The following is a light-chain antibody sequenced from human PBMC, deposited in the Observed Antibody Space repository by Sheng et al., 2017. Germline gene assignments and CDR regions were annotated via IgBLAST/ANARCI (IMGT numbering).Light chain of an antibody. CDR2: KAS. CDR3: QQYNTYST. V-gene: IGKV1-5*03. J-gene: IGKJ1*01. Sequence: DVQMTQSPSTLSASIGDRVTITCRASQTIDTWLAWYQQPPGEAPKLLIYKASTLQRGVPSRFSGSGSGTEFTLTISSLQPDDFATYYCQQYNTYSTFGQGTKVEIE. CDR1: QTIDTW.